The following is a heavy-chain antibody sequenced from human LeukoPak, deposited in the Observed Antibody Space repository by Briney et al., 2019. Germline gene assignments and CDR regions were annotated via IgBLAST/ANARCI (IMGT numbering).Heavy chain of an antibody. CDR1: GFTINNQA. CDR3: TTGPQSGHYGPLSPAIFDY. CDR2: ISYDGTKK. J-gene: IGHJ4*02. V-gene: IGHV3-30*03. D-gene: IGHD3-10*01. Sequence: PGGSLRLSCAVSGFTINNQAMHWVRQVPGKGLEWVAVISYDGTKKYYGDSVRGRFTISRDNSKNTVDVQMNSLRPDDTALYYCTTGPQSGHYGPLSPAIFDYWGQGTLVTVSS.